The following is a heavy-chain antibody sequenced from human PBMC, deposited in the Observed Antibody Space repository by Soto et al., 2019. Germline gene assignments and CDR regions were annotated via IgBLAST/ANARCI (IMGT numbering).Heavy chain of an antibody. CDR2: IWYDGGIK. CDR3: ARDCGAVDDRNYYGMDV. Sequence: GGSLRLSCVASGFTFRNYGMHWVRQAPGKGLEWVAIIWYDGGIKYHADSVKGRFSISRDNSKNTLYLQVNSLGAENTAIYYCARDCGAVDDRNYYGMDVWGQGTTVTVSS. V-gene: IGHV3-33*01. J-gene: IGHJ6*02. D-gene: IGHD1-1*01. CDR1: GFTFRNYG.